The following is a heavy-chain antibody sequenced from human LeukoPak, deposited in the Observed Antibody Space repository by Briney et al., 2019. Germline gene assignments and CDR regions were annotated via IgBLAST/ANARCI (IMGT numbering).Heavy chain of an antibody. CDR3: ARVGTDYYDSSVQYYFDY. CDR1: GGSFSGYY. D-gene: IGHD3-22*01. J-gene: IGHJ4*02. Sequence: SETLSLTCAVYGGSFSGYYWGWIRQPPGKGLEWIGSIYYSGSTYYNPSLKSRVTISVDTSKNQFSLKLSSVTAADTAVYYCARVGTDYYDSSVQYYFDYWGQGTLVTVSS. CDR2: IYYSGST. V-gene: IGHV4-34*01.